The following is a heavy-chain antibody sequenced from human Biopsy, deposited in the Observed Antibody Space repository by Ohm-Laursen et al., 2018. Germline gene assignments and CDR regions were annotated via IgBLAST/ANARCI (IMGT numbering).Heavy chain of an antibody. CDR1: GYTLTDLS. V-gene: IGHV1-24*01. J-gene: IGHJ4*02. CDR2: FAPENGKT. Sequence: SVKVSCNVSGYTLTDLSMHWVRQAPGKGLEWMGGFAPENGKTIYAQKFQGRVTMTEDTSTDTAYMELSNLRSEDTAVYYCAGDINNWNVNYWGQGTLVSVSS. CDR3: AGDINNWNVNY. D-gene: IGHD1-20*01.